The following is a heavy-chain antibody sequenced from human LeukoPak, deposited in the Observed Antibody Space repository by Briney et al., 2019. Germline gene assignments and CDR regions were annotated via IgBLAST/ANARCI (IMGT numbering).Heavy chain of an antibody. CDR2: ISGSGGCT. CDR3: AKGRRVLRYFEWLFNLAALDI. CDR1: GFTFSSYA. Sequence: PGGSLRLSCAASGFTFSSYAMSWVRQAPGKGLEWVSAISGSGGCTYYADSVKGRFTLSRDNSKNTLYLQMNSLRAEDTAVYYCAKGRRVLRYFEWLFNLAALDIWGQGTRVPVSS. D-gene: IGHD3-9*01. V-gene: IGHV3-23*01. J-gene: IGHJ3*02.